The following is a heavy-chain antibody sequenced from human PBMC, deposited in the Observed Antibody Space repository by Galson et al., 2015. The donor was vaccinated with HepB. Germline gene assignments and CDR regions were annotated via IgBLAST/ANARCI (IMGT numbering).Heavy chain of an antibody. J-gene: IGHJ4*02. CDR2: ISYDGSNK. Sequence: SLRLSCAASGFTFSSYAMHWVRQAPGKGLEWVAVISYDGSNKYYADSVKGRFTISRDNSKNTLYLQMNSLRAEDTAVYYCARDYSSGWQGYFDYWGQGTLVTVSS. V-gene: IGHV3-30-3*01. D-gene: IGHD6-19*01. CDR1: GFTFSSYA. CDR3: ARDYSSGWQGYFDY.